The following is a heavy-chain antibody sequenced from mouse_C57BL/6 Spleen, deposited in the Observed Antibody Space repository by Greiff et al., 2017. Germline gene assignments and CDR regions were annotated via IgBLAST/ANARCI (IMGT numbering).Heavy chain of an antibody. J-gene: IGHJ4*01. Sequence: EVQGVESGEGLVKPGGSLKLSCAASGFTFSSYAMSWVRQTPEKRLEWVAYISSGGDYIYYADTVKGRFTISRDNARNTLYLQMSSLKSEDTAMYYCTRDPLYGSYEGYAMDYWGQGTSVTVSS. D-gene: IGHD2-10*02. CDR3: TRDPLYGSYEGYAMDY. CDR1: GFTFSSYA. V-gene: IGHV5-9-1*02. CDR2: ISSGGDYI.